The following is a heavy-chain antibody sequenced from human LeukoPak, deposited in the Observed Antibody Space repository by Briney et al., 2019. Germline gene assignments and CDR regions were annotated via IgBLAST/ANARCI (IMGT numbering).Heavy chain of an antibody. V-gene: IGHV3-7*01. CDR3: ARVSYYPHDAFDI. CDR2: IKQDGSEK. Sequence: GGSLRLSCAASGFNFSSYAMSWVRQAPGMGLEWVAKIKQDGSEKYYVDSVKGRFTISRDNAKNSLYLQMNSLRAEDTALYYCARVSYYPHDAFDIWGQGTMVTVSS. D-gene: IGHD2-8*01. J-gene: IGHJ3*02. CDR1: GFNFSSYA.